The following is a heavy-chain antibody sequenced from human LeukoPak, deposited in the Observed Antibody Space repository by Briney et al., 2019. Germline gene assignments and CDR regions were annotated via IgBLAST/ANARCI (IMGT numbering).Heavy chain of an antibody. Sequence: GGSLRLSCAASGFIVSHNYMTWVRQAPGKGLEWIPVIYIDGTTYYADSVKGRFTISRDQANNTLYLQMNTLRDEDTAVYYCARGPRYSFYWGQGTLVSVSS. J-gene: IGHJ4*02. V-gene: IGHV3-53*01. D-gene: IGHD6-13*01. CDR1: GFIVSHNY. CDR2: IYIDGTT. CDR3: ARGPRYSFY.